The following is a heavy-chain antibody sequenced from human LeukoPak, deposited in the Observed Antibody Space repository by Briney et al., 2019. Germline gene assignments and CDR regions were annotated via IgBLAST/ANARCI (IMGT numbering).Heavy chain of an antibody. CDR3: ARDRSSSTSCYFGVCNRFDP. J-gene: IGHJ5*02. CDR2: INAGNGNT. D-gene: IGHD2-2*01. CDR1: GYTFTSYA. Sequence: ASVRVSCKASGYTFTSYAMHWVRQAPGQGLEWMGWINAGNGNTKYSQKFQGRVTITRDTSASTAYMELSSLRSEDTAVYYCARDRSSSTSCYFGVCNRFDPWGQGTLVTVSS. V-gene: IGHV1-3*01.